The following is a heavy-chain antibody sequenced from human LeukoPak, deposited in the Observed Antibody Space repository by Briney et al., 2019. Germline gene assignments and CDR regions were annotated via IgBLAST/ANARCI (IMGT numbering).Heavy chain of an antibody. J-gene: IGHJ4*02. D-gene: IGHD3-22*01. Sequence: SVKVSCKASGGTFSSYAISWVRQAPGQGLEWMGGIIPIFGTANYAQKFQGRVTITADESTSTAYMELSSLRSEDTAVYYCARDHYYDSSLGFFDYWGQGTLVTVSS. CDR3: ARDHYYDSSLGFFDY. CDR2: IIPIFGTA. CDR1: GGTFSSYA. V-gene: IGHV1-69*01.